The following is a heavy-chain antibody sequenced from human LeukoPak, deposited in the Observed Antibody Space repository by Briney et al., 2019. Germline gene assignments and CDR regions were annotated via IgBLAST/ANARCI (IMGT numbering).Heavy chain of an antibody. D-gene: IGHD3-22*01. CDR2: IGISGTKT. CDR3: AKSSYYDSSGYYREYYFDY. Sequence: GGSLRLSCAASDFDFSSHAMTWVRQAPGKGLEWVSAIGISGTKTYYGDSVKGRFLISRDNSKNTLYLQMDSLRVEDTAVYFCAKSSYYDSSGYYREYYFDYWGQGTLVTVSS. J-gene: IGHJ4*02. V-gene: IGHV3-23*01. CDR1: DFDFSSHA.